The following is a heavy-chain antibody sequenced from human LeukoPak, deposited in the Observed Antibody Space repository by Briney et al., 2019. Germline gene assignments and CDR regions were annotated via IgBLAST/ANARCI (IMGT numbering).Heavy chain of an antibody. D-gene: IGHD3-10*01. CDR2: IIPILGTA. V-gene: IGHV1-69*13. Sequence: SVKLSCKASGGTFSSYAISRVRQAPGQGLEWMGGIIPILGTANYAQKFQGRVTITADESTSTAYMELSSLRSEDTAVYYCARGPVYYYGSGGNYYYYMDVWGKGTTVTVSS. J-gene: IGHJ6*03. CDR1: GGTFSSYA. CDR3: ARGPVYYYGSGGNYYYYMDV.